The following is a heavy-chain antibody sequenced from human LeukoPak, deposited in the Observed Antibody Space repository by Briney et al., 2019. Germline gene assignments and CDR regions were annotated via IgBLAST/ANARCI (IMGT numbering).Heavy chain of an antibody. J-gene: IGHJ4*02. CDR2: IYYSGST. CDR1: GGSISSSSYY. D-gene: IGHD1-14*01. Sequence: SETLSLTCTVSGGSISSSSYYWGWIRQPPGKGLEWIGSIYYSGSTYYYPSLKSRVTISVDTSKNQFSLKLSSVTAADTAVYYCARQRNPYYFDYWGQGTLVTVSS. CDR3: ARQRNPYYFDY. V-gene: IGHV4-39*01.